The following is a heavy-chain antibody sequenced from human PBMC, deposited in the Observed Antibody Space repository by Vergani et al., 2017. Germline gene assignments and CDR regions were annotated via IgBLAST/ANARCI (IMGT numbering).Heavy chain of an antibody. V-gene: IGHV3-15*01. CDR2: IKSQIDGGTT. CDR1: GFTFKNNT. J-gene: IGHJ4*02. Sequence: VQLVESGGGLVKPGGSLRLSCEGSGFTFKNNTMTWVRQAPGKGLEWVGRIKSQIDGGTTDYAAPVKGRFTISRDDSTNMLYLHMNSLKTEDTAVYYCTTLSPNWAHWWGQGTLVNVSS. CDR3: TTLSPNWAHW. D-gene: IGHD7-27*01.